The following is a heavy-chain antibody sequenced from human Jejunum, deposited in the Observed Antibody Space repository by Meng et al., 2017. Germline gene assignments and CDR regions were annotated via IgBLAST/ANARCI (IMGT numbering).Heavy chain of an antibody. CDR1: GDSVSSDNYY. J-gene: IGHJ4*02. CDR2: VYYSGHT. CDR3: ARTPLYSGSYYFDP. V-gene: IGHV4-61*03. D-gene: IGHD1-26*01. Sequence: VQLQESGPGLVRPSETLSLTCTVSGDSVSSDNYYWSWIRLPPGKGLEWIGYVYYSGHTDCNPSLKSRLSISIDTSKNHFSLKLSSVTAADTAVYYCARTPLYSGSYYFDPWGQGALVTVSS.